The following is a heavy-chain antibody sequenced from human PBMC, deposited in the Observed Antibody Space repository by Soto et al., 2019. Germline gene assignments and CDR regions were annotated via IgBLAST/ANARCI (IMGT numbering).Heavy chain of an antibody. D-gene: IGHD3-10*01. V-gene: IGHV5-51*01. J-gene: IGHJ1*01. Sequence: GESLKISCKASGYTFTAYWIGWVRQMPGKGLEWMGIIYSGDSDSTYSPSFQGQVTISADKSINTAYLQWSSLKASDTAMYYYARHYVSGSAPLGFDNWSQRTRVTVSS. CDR2: IYSGDSDS. CDR1: GYTFTAYW. CDR3: ARHYVSGSAPLGFDN.